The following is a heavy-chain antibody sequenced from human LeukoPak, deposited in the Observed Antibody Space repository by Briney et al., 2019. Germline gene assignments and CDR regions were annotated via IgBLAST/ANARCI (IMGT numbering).Heavy chain of an antibody. J-gene: IGHJ4*02. V-gene: IGHV1-18*01. CDR2: ISVYNDNA. D-gene: IGHD1-14*01. CDR1: GYTFSNYV. Sequence: ASVKVSCKASGYTFSNYVLTWVRQAPGQGLEWMGWISVYNDNAIYAQKFEGRVTMTTDTSTSTGYMELRSLRFDDTAVYYCARSGSKDWALDYWGRGTLVSVSS. CDR3: ARSGSKDWALDY.